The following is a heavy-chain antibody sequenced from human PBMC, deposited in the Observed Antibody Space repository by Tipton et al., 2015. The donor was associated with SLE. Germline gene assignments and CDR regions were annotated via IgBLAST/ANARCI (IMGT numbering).Heavy chain of an antibody. CDR2: IYYSGST. Sequence: TLSLTCTVSGGSISSYYWSWIRQPPGKGLEWIGYIYYSGSTNYNPSLKSRVTISVDTSKNQFSLKLSSVTAADTAVYYCARDNKAAAGRGGFDIWGQGTMVPVSS. CDR3: ARDNKAAAGRGGFDI. V-gene: IGHV4-59*01. CDR1: GGSISSYY. J-gene: IGHJ3*02. D-gene: IGHD6-13*01.